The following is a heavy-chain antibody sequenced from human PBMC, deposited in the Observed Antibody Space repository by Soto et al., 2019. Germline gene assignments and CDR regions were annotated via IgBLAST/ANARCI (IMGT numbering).Heavy chain of an antibody. CDR3: VKGGYKTGWPPFDH. D-gene: IGHD6-25*01. J-gene: IGHJ4*01. Sequence: QVKLVESGGAVVQSGRSLRLSCTASRFRFSAYGMHWVRQAPGKGLEWVALISDDGKTQFFTDSVEGRFTISRDNSRNTLYLQMNSLRAEDTAVSYCVKGGYKTGWPPFDHWGHGTRVTVSS. V-gene: IGHV3-30*18. CDR2: ISDDGKTQ. CDR1: RFRFSAYG.